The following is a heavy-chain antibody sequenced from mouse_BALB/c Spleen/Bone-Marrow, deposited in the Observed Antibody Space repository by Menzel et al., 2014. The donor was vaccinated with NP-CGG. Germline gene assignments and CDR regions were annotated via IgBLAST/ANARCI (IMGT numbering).Heavy chain of an antibody. CDR2: ISSGSSTV. J-gene: IGHJ2*01. Sequence: DVMLVESGGGLVQPGGSRKLSCAASGFTFSSFGMHWVRQAPEKGLEWVAYISSGSSTVYYADKVMGRFTISRDNPKNTLFMQMTRLRSEDTSMYYCARSGSSSGYFDYWGQGTTLTVSS. CDR3: ARSGSSSGYFDY. CDR1: GFTFSSFG. V-gene: IGHV5-17*02. D-gene: IGHD1-1*01.